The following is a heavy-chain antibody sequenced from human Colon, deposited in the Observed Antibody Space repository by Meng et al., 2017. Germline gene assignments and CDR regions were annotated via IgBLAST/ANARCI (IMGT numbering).Heavy chain of an antibody. D-gene: IGHD3-22*01. J-gene: IGHJ4*02. CDR1: GYTFANYG. Sequence: QVLLVQFGAELKKPGASVKVSCKASGYTFANYGITWVRRAPGQGLEWMAWISTYNGNTHSAQKFQGRLTLTTDASTSTAYMELRSLRSDDTAVHYCARDRDHYETPPTDYWGQGTLVTVSS. CDR3: ARDRDHYETPPTDY. V-gene: IGHV1-18*01. CDR2: ISTYNGNT.